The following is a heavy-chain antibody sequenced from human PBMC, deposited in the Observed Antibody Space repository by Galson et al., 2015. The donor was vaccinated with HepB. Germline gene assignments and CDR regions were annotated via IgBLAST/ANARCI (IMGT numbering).Heavy chain of an antibody. D-gene: IGHD6-13*01. CDR2: IYSGGST. V-gene: IGHV3-66*01. J-gene: IGHJ4*02. CDR1: GFTVSSNY. CDR3: MGYSSSWTYYFDY. Sequence: SLRLSCAASGFTVSSNYMSWVRQAPGKGLEWVSVIYSGGSTYYADSVKGRFTISRDNSKNTLYLQMNSLRAEDTAVYYCMGYSSSWTYYFDYWGQGTLVTVSS.